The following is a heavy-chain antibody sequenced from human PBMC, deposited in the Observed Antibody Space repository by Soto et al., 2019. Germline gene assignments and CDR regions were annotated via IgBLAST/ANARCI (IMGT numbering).Heavy chain of an antibody. V-gene: IGHV1-58*01. CDR2: IVVGNSNT. J-gene: IGHJ4*02. D-gene: IGHD3-22*01. CDR3: ARVVVRTSYSDRSGYYFKY. CDR1: GFTFSSSA. Sequence: ASVKVSCKASGFTFSSSAVHWARQARGHRLEWIGWIVVGNSNTNYARGLQERVAITRDMSTSTAYMELSGLRSEDTAVYYCARVVVRTSYSDRSGYYFKYGGQGPLVTVSS.